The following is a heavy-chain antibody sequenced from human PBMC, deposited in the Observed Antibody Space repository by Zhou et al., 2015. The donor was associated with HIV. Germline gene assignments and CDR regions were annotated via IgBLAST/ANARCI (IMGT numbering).Heavy chain of an antibody. CDR1: GGTFSSYA. D-gene: IGHD3-22*01. Sequence: QVQLVQSGAEVKKPGSSVKVSCKASGGTFSSYAISWVRQAPGQGLEWMGGIIPIFGTANYAQKFQGRVTITADESTSTAYMELSSLRSEDTAVYYCASSAAYYYDSSGYYQLWGQGTLVTVSS. CDR2: IIPIFGTA. J-gene: IGHJ4*02. V-gene: IGHV1-69*01. CDR3: ASSAAYYYDSSGYYQL.